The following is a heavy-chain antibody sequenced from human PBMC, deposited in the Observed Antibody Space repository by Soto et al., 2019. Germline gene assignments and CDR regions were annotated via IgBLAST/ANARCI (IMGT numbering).Heavy chain of an antibody. CDR1: GFTFSSYA. V-gene: IGHV3-23*01. CDR2: ITGSGDYT. D-gene: IGHD4-17*01. CDR3: GKDPNGDYYCDFDF. J-gene: IGHJ3*01. Sequence: EVQMLESGGGLVQPGGSLRLSCAASGFTFSSYALTWVRQAPGKGLEWVSSITGSGDYTRYSDPVKGRFTITRYNAKNTLFPQMKTLRADDTAISYCGKDPNGDYYCDFDFWGQGTMVTVSS.